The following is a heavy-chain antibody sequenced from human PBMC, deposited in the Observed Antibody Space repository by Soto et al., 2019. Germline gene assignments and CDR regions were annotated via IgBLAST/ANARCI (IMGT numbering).Heavy chain of an antibody. CDR1: GYTFTSYG. CDR3: ASLDITVVRGLDDAFDI. D-gene: IGHD3-10*01. CDR2: ISAYNGNT. Sequence: QVKLVQSGAEVKKPGASVKVSCKASGYTFTSYGISWVRQAPGQGLEWMGWISAYNGNTNYAQKLQGRVTMTTDTPTRTAYMELRSLRSDDTAVYYCASLDITVVRGLDDAFDIWGQGTMVTVSS. J-gene: IGHJ3*02. V-gene: IGHV1-18*01.